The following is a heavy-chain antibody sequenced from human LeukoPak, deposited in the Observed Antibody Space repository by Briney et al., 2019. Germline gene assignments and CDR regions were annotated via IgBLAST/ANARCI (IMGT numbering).Heavy chain of an antibody. V-gene: IGHV3-30*03. CDR2: ISYDGSNK. D-gene: IGHD2-2*01. J-gene: IGHJ2*01. Sequence: PGGSLRLSCAASGFTFSTYGMHWVRQAPGKGLEWVAVISYDGSNKYYADSVKGRFTISRDNSKNTLYLQMNSLRAGDTAVYYCARDAYCSTTSCKEYFDLWGRGTLVTVSS. CDR1: GFTFSTYG. CDR3: ARDAYCSTTSCKEYFDL.